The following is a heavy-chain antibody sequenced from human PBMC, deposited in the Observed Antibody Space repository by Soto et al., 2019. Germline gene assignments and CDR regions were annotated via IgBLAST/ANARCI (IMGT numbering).Heavy chain of an antibody. D-gene: IGHD2-2*01. CDR2: ISSSSSYI. CDR3: ARDPLYCSSTSCYLGTEPGTFDP. CDR1: GFTFSSYS. Sequence: GGSLRLSCAASGFTFSSYSMNWVRQAPGKGLEWVSSISSSSSYIYYADSVKGQFTISRDNAKNSLYLQMNSLRAEDTAVYYCARDPLYCSSTSCYLGTEPGTFDPWGQGTLVTVSS. J-gene: IGHJ5*02. V-gene: IGHV3-21*01.